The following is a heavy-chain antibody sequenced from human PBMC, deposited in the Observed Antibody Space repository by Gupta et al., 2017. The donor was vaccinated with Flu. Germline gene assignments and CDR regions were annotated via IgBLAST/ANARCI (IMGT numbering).Heavy chain of an antibody. V-gene: IGHV4-39*01. D-gene: IGHD3-22*01. CDR3: ARSMHYYESGGYYWDY. J-gene: IGHJ4*02. Sequence: QLQLQESGPGLVKPSETLSLTCIVSGGSINSGSHFWGWIRQPPGKGLAWIGSIYHGGRTYYNPSLKSRVIISVDTSKNQFSLKLSSVTAADTAVFYCARSMHYYESGGYYWDYLGQGTLVTVPS. CDR2: IYHGGRT. CDR1: GGSINSGSHF.